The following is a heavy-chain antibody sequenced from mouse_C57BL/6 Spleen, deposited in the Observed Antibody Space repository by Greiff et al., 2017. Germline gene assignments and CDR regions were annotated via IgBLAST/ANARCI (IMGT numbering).Heavy chain of an antibody. CDR1: GYSITSGYY. V-gene: IGHV3-6*01. CDR2: ISYDGSN. J-gene: IGHJ2*01. Sequence: EVKLVESGPGLVKPSQSLSLTCSVTGYSITSGYYWNWIRQFPGNKLEWMGYISYDGSNNYNPSLKNRISITRDTSKNQFFLKLNSVTTEDTATYYCARGGSSGYYFDYWGQGTTLTVSS. CDR3: ARGGSSGYYFDY. D-gene: IGHD3-2*02.